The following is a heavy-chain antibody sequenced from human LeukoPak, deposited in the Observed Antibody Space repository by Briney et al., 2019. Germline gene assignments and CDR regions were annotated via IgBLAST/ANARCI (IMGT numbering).Heavy chain of an antibody. CDR2: INPNSAGT. CDR1: GYTFTGYY. Sequence: GASVKVSCKASGYTFTGYYMHWVRQAPGQGLEWMGWINPNSAGTNYAQKFQGRVTMTRDTSISTAYMELSRLRSDDTAVYYCAREGGVVVVPAAHTHYYMDVWGKGTTVTVSS. V-gene: IGHV1-2*02. CDR3: AREGGVVVVPAAHTHYYMDV. D-gene: IGHD2-2*01. J-gene: IGHJ6*03.